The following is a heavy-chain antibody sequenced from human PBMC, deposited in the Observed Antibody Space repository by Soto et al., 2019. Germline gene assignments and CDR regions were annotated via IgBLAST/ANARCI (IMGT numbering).Heavy chain of an antibody. CDR1: GGSISSSY. J-gene: IGHJ6*02. V-gene: IGHV4-4*07. CDR3: ARGNIRQQLVKYYYYYYGMDV. Sequence: PSETLSLTCTVSGGSISSSYWSWIRQPAGKGLEWIGRIYTSGSTNYNPSLKSRVTMSVDTSKNQFSLKLSSVTAADTAVYYCARGNIRQQLVKYYYYYYGMDVWGQGTTVTVSS. D-gene: IGHD6-13*01. CDR2: IYTSGST.